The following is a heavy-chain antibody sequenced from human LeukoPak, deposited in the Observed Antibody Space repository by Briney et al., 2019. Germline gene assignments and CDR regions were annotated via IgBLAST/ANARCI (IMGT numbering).Heavy chain of an antibody. J-gene: IGHJ4*02. V-gene: IGHV4-30-2*01. CDR2: IYYSGST. CDR3: ARHRLDSSGWPFDY. CDR1: GGSISSGAYY. D-gene: IGHD6-19*01. Sequence: PSQTLSLTCTVSGGSISSGAYYWSWIRQPPGKGLEWIGYIYYSGSTYYNPSLKSRVTISVDRSKNQFSLKLSSVTAADTAVYYCARHRLDSSGWPFDYWGQGTLVTVSS.